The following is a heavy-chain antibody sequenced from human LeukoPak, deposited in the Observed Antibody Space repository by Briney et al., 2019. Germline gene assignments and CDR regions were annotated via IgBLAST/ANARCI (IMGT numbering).Heavy chain of an antibody. J-gene: IGHJ4*02. CDR3: ARVVSVGWYGDY. V-gene: IGHV5-51*01. D-gene: IGHD6-19*01. Sequence: GESLKISCKGSGYSFTSYWIAWVRQMPRKGLEWMGIIYPGDSDARYSPSFQGQVTISADKSIGTAYLQWSSLKASDTAMYYCARVVSVGWYGDYWGQGTLVTVYS. CDR1: GYSFTSYW. CDR2: IYPGDSDA.